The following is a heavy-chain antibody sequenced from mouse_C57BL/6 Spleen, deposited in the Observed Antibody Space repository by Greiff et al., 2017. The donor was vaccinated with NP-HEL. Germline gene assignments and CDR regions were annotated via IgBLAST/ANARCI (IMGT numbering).Heavy chain of an antibody. CDR3: ARKLLASFDY. CDR1: GYTFTSYG. V-gene: IGHV1-81*01. D-gene: IGHD6-1*01. J-gene: IGHJ2*01. CDR2: IYPRSGNT. Sequence: QVQLQQSGAELARPGASVKLSCKASGYTFTSYGISWVKQRTGQGLEWIGEIYPRSGNTYYNEKFKGKATLTADKSSSTAYMELRSLTSEDSAVYFCARKLLASFDYWGQGTTLTVSS.